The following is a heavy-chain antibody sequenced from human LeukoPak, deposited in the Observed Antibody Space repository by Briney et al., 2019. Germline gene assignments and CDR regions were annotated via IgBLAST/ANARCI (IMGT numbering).Heavy chain of an antibody. CDR2: INHSGST. J-gene: IGHJ4*02. Sequence: SETLSLTCAVYVGSFSGYYWSWIRQPPGKGLDWTGEINHSGSTNYNPSLKSRVTISVDTSKNQFSLKLSSVTAADTAVYYCARDPITMVRGYRSGFDYWGQGTLVTVSS. D-gene: IGHD3-10*01. V-gene: IGHV4-34*01. CDR1: VGSFSGYY. CDR3: ARDPITMVRGYRSGFDY.